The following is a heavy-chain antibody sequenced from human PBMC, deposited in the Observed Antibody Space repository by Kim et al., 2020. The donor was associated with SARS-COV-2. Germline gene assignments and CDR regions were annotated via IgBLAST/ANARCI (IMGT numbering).Heavy chain of an antibody. CDR3: AARHGIYGSGSYDAFDI. V-gene: IGHV3-33*01. Sequence: GGSLRLSCAASGFTFSSYGMHWVRQAPGKGLEWVAVIWYDGRNKYYADSVKGRFTISRDNSKNTLYLQMNSLRAEDTAVYYCAARHGIYGSGSYDAFDIWGQGTMVTVSS. CDR1: GFTFSSYG. D-gene: IGHD3-10*01. CDR2: IWYDGRNK. J-gene: IGHJ3*02.